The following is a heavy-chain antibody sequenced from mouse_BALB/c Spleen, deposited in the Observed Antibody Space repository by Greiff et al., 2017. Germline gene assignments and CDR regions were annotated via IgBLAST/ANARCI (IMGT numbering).Heavy chain of an antibody. D-gene: IGHD3-2*01. CDR3: ARDSSGYVDYFDY. V-gene: IGHV3-2*02. Sequence: EVKLLESGPGLVKPSQSLSLTCTVTGYSITSDYAWNWIRQFPGNKLEWMGYISYSGSTSYNPSLKSRISITRDTSKNQFFLQLNSVTTEDTATYYCARDSSGYVDYFDYWGQGTTLTVSS. J-gene: IGHJ2*01. CDR2: ISYSGST. CDR1: GYSITSDYA.